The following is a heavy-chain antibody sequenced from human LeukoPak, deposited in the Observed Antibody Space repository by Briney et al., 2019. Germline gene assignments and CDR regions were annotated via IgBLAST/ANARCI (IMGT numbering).Heavy chain of an antibody. J-gene: IGHJ6*02. CDR2: INHSGSS. Sequence: PSGTLSLTCAVYGGSFSGYYWSWIRQPPGKGLEWVGEINHSGSSNYNPSPKSRVTISVVTSKNQFSLKLSSVTAADTAVYYCARGDYMTMVRGAPCYYYGMDVWGQGTTVTVSS. CDR3: ARGDYMTMVRGAPCYYYGMDV. CDR1: GGSFSGYY. D-gene: IGHD3-10*01. V-gene: IGHV4-34*01.